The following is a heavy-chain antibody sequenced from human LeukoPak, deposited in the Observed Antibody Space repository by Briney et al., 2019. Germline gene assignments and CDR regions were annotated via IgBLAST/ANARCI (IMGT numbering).Heavy chain of an antibody. Sequence: PGGSLRLYCAASGFTFDDYAMHWVRQAPGKGLEWVSGISWNSGSIGYADSVKGRFTISRDNAKNSLYLQMNSLRAEDTALYYCAKDGPGYSSSWYPEFDYWGQGTLVTVSS. CDR3: AKDGPGYSSSWYPEFDY. D-gene: IGHD6-13*01. J-gene: IGHJ4*02. CDR2: ISWNSGSI. V-gene: IGHV3-9*01. CDR1: GFTFDDYA.